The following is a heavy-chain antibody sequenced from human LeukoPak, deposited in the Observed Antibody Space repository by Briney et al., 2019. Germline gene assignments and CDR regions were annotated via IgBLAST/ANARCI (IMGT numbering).Heavy chain of an antibody. Sequence: SETLSLTCTVSGGSISSYYWSWIRQPPGKGLEWNGYIYTSGSTNYNLSLKSRVTISVDTSRNQFSLKLSSVTAADTAVYYCARHRACSSTSCSPPHPYFQHWGQGTLVTVSS. V-gene: IGHV4-4*09. D-gene: IGHD2-2*01. CDR2: IYTSGST. J-gene: IGHJ1*01. CDR3: ARHRACSSTSCSPPHPYFQH. CDR1: GGSISSYY.